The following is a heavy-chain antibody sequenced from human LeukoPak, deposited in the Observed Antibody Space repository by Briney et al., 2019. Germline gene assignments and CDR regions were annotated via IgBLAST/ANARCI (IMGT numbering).Heavy chain of an antibody. CDR1: GFTFSSYA. Sequence: GGSLRLSCAASGFTFSSYAMSWVRQAPGKGLEWVSTISGSGGSIYYADSVKGRFTISRDNSKNTLYLQMKSLRAEDTAVYYCAKGSGFWDYWGQGTLVTVSS. J-gene: IGHJ4*02. CDR2: ISGSGGSI. V-gene: IGHV3-23*01. D-gene: IGHD3-22*01. CDR3: AKGSGFWDY.